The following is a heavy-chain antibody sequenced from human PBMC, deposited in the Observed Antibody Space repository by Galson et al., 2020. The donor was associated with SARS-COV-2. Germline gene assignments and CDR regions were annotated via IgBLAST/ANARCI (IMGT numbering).Heavy chain of an antibody. J-gene: IGHJ3*02. D-gene: IGHD6-13*01. CDR1: GFTFSNYA. V-gene: IGHV3-23*01. Sequence: TGGSLRLFCAASGFTFSNYAMSWVRQAPGKGLEWVSIISNSGGRSYYADSVKGRFTIFRDNSKNTLYLQMNSLRAEDTAVYYCAKFIQGSSWHALAFDIWGQGTMVTVSS. CDR2: ISNSGGRS. CDR3: AKFIQGSSWHALAFDI.